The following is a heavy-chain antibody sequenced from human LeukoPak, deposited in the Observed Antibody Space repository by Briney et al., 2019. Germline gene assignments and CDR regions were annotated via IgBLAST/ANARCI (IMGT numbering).Heavy chain of an antibody. CDR3: ARPQWYYDSSGYYAFDY. CDR2: INSDGSWT. V-gene: IGHV3-74*01. Sequence: GGSLRLSCAASGNYWMHWVRQAPGKGLVWVSHINSDGSWTSYADSVKGRFTISRDNSKNTLYLQMNSLRAEDTAVYYCARPQWYYDSSGYYAFDYWGQGTLVTVSS. D-gene: IGHD3-22*01. CDR1: GNYW. J-gene: IGHJ4*02.